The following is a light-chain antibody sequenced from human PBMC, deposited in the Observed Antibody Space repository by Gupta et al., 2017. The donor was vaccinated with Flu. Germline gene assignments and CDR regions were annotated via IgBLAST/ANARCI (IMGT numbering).Light chain of an antibody. Sequence: QSVLTQPPAVSGAPGPRLTISCTGSSSNIGAGYDVQWYQQLPGGAPKLLIHANSYRPSGVSDRFSGSKSGTSASLVINELQAEDEADYYCQSYDSSLSASVFGGGTKLTVL. J-gene: IGLJ3*02. V-gene: IGLV1-40*01. CDR1: SSNIGAGYD. CDR2: ANS. CDR3: QSYDSSLSASV.